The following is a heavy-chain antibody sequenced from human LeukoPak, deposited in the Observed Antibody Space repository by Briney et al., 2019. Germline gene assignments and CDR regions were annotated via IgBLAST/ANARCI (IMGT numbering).Heavy chain of an antibody. Sequence: QTGGSLRLSCAASEFDFSSHAMTWVRQAPGKGLEWVSAISISGSKTYYADSVKGRFTISRDNSKNTLYLQMSSLRAEDTAVYYCANEIRPNDYWGQGTQVTVSS. CDR3: ANEIRPNDY. D-gene: IGHD4-17*01. CDR2: ISISGSKT. J-gene: IGHJ4*02. CDR1: EFDFSSHA. V-gene: IGHV3-23*01.